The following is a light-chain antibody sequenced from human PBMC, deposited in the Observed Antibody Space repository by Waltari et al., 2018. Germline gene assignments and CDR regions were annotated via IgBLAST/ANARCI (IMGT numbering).Light chain of an antibody. CDR2: DVS. V-gene: IGLV2-14*01. Sequence: QSALTQPASVSGSPGQSITISCTGTSSDVGGYNYASWYQQHPGKAPKLMIYDVSKRPSGVSNRFSGSKSGNTASLTISGLQAEDEADYYCSSYTSSSTFDYVFGTGTKVTVL. J-gene: IGLJ1*01. CDR3: SSYTSSSTFDYV. CDR1: SSDVGGYNY.